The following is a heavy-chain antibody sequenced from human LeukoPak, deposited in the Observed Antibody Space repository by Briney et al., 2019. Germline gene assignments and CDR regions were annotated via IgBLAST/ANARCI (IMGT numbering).Heavy chain of an antibody. D-gene: IGHD6-13*01. CDR1: GGSISSGDYY. CDR2: IYYSGST. J-gene: IGHJ4*02. Sequence: SQTLSLTCTVSGGSISSGDYYWSWIRQHPGKGLEWIGYIYYSGSTYYNPSLKSRVTISVDTSKNQFSLKLSSVTAADTAVYYCARSRVAAAGGHFDYWGQGILATVSS. CDR3: ARSRVAAAGGHFDY. V-gene: IGHV4-30-4*01.